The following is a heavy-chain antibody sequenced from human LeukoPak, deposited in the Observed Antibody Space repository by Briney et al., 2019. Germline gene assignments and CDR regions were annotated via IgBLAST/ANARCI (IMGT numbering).Heavy chain of an antibody. D-gene: IGHD6-19*01. J-gene: IGHJ3*02. Sequence: GASVKVSCKASGYTFTSYAISWVRQAPGQGLEWMGRIIPIFGTANYAQKFQGRVTITTDESTSTAYMELSSLRSEDTAVYYCARDRGPLQWLVNAFDIWGQGTMVTVSS. CDR2: IIPIFGTA. CDR1: GYTFTSYA. V-gene: IGHV1-69*05. CDR3: ARDRGPLQWLVNAFDI.